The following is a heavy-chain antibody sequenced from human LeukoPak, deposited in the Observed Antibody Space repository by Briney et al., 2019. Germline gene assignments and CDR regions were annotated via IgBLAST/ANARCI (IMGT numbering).Heavy chain of an antibody. D-gene: IGHD6-13*01. CDR2: IRSNDGHT. CDR3: ARQQLVPNWFDP. J-gene: IGHJ5*02. Sequence: ASVKVSCKASGYIFTSYDISWVRQAPGQGLEWMGWIRSNDGHTKYAQKFQGRVTMTIDTFTTTVYMELRSPTSDDTAMYYCARQQLVPNWFDPWGQGTLVTVSS. V-gene: IGHV1-18*01. CDR1: GYIFTSYD.